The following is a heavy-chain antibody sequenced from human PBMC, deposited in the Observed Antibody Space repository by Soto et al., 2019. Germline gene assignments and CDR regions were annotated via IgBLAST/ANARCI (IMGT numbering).Heavy chain of an antibody. CDR1: GYTFTGYY. CDR2: INPNSGGT. V-gene: IGHV1-2*04. Sequence: ASVKVSCKASGYTFTGYYMHWVRQAPGQGLEWMGWINPNSGGTNYAQKFQGWVTMTRDTSISTAYVELSRLRSDDTAVYYCARGRSTSCYTCKAGWDYYYGMDVWGQGTTVTVSS. J-gene: IGHJ6*02. D-gene: IGHD2-2*02. CDR3: ARGRSTSCYTCKAGWDYYYGMDV.